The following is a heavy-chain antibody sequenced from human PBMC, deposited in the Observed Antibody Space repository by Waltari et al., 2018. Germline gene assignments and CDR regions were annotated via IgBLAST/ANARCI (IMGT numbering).Heavy chain of an antibody. J-gene: IGHJ5*02. D-gene: IGHD4-4*01. Sequence: QLQLQESGPGLVKPSETLSLTCTVSGYSISSASYYWGWLRQPLGKGLAWIGTVHFTGTTYYNPSLESRVTISVDTSNNQFSLKLTSVTAADTAIYYCARLDYSALRRGCDPWGQGTLVTVSS. V-gene: IGHV4-39*01. CDR1: GYSISSASYY. CDR3: ARLDYSALRRGCDP. CDR2: VHFTGTT.